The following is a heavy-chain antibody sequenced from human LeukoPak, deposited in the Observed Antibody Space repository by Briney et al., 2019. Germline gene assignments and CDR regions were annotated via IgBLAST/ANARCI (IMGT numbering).Heavy chain of an antibody. V-gene: IGHV1-69*13. CDR2: IIPIFGTA. J-gene: IGHJ5*02. Sequence: SVKLSCKASGGTFSSYTISWVRQPPGQGLEWMGGIIPIFGTANYAQKFQGRVTITADESTSTAYMELSSLRSEDTAVYYCARLPEYCSSTSCYRAWGQGTLVTVSS. D-gene: IGHD2-2*02. CDR3: ARLPEYCSSTSCYRA. CDR1: GGTFSSYT.